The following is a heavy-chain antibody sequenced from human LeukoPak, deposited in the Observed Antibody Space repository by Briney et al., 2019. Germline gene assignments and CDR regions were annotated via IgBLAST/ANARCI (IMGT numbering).Heavy chain of an antibody. CDR3: AKGLVRHGSGSLHYYYYYGMDV. CDR1: GFTFSSYA. CDR2: ISGSGGST. Sequence: GGSLRLSCAASGFTFSSYAMSWVRQAPGKGLEWVSAISGSGGSTYYADSVKGRFTISRDNSKNTLYLQMNSLRAEDTAVYYCAKGLVRHGSGSLHYYYYYGMDVWGQGTTVTVSS. V-gene: IGHV3-23*01. D-gene: IGHD6-19*01. J-gene: IGHJ6*02.